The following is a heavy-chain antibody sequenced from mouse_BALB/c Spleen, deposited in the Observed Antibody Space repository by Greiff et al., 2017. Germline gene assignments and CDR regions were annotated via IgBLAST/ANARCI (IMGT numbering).Heavy chain of an antibody. D-gene: IGHD1-1*01. CDR1: GYSFTSYW. V-gene: IGHV1-5*01. J-gene: IGHJ1*01. CDR3: TRSAYYGSSSSFEV. CDR2: IYSGNSDT. Sequence: DVKLQESGTVLARPGASVKMSCTASGYSFTSYWMHWVKQRPGQGLEWIGAIYSGNSDTRYKQKFKGKAKLTAVTSASTAYMELSSLTNEDSAVYYCTRSAYYGSSSSFEVWGAGTTVTVSS.